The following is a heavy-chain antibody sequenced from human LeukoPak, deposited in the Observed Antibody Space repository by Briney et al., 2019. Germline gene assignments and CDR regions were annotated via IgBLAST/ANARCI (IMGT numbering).Heavy chain of an antibody. Sequence: PSETLSLTCTVSGGSISSSSYYWGWIRQPPGKGLEWIGSISASGSASYNPSLKSRVIISIDTSKSQFSLKLTSVTAADTAVYYCARDPRTVAYYFDFWGQGRLVTVSS. V-gene: IGHV4-39*07. CDR1: GGSISSSSYY. CDR2: ISASGSA. D-gene: IGHD3/OR15-3a*01. CDR3: ARDPRTVAYYFDF. J-gene: IGHJ4*02.